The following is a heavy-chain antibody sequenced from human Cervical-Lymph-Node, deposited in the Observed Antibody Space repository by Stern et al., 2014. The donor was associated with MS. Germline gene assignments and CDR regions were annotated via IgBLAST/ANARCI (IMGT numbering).Heavy chain of an antibody. D-gene: IGHD2-15*01. CDR3: ARWRRYCSGGSCYSDDAFDI. V-gene: IGHV5-51*01. Sequence: EVPLVESGAEVKKPGESLKISCKGSGYSFTSYWIGWERQMPGKGLAWMGIIYPGDSDTRYRPSFPCQITISADTSISTAYLQWRSLKASDAAMYYCARWRRYCSGGSCYSDDAFDIWGQGTMVTVSS. CDR2: IYPGDSDT. CDR1: GYSFTSYW. J-gene: IGHJ3*02.